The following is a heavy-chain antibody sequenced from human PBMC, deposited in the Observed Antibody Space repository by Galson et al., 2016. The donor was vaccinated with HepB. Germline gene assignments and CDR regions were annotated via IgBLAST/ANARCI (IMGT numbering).Heavy chain of an antibody. CDR1: GGSFTDYY. Sequence: ETLSLTCAVYGGSFTDYYWTWIRQTPGEGLEWIGEINHSGSTNYNPSLKSRVTISVDTSKNQFSLKLSSVTAADTAVYYCAREREGQFQLTMDVWGKGTTVTVSS. CDR3: AREREGQFQLTMDV. CDR2: INHSGST. D-gene: IGHD2-2*01. J-gene: IGHJ6*03. V-gene: IGHV4-34*01.